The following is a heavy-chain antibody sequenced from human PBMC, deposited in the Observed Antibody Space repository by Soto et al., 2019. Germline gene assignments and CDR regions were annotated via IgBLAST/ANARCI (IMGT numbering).Heavy chain of an antibody. CDR3: TRSIQH. Sequence: QVQLQESGPGLVKPSQTLSLTCTVSGASITSGGYYWSWILQHPGKGLEWIGYIYYSGSTYYNPSLQSRVTISVDTSKNQFSLKLSSVTAADTAVYYCTRSIQHWGQGTLVTVSS. V-gene: IGHV4-31*03. CDR2: IYYSGST. J-gene: IGHJ1*01. CDR1: GASITSGGYY.